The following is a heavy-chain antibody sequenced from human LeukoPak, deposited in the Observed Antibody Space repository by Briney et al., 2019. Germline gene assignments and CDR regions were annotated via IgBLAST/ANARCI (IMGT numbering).Heavy chain of an antibody. CDR3: AKDYYDSSGYIFDY. Sequence: PGGSLRLSCAASGFTFSSYAMSWVRQAPGKGLEWVSAISGSGGSTYYADSVKGRFTISRDNSKNTLCLQMNSLRAEDTAVYYCAKDYYDSSGYIFDYWGQGTLVTVSS. CDR2: ISGSGGST. CDR1: GFTFSSYA. D-gene: IGHD3-22*01. V-gene: IGHV3-23*01. J-gene: IGHJ4*02.